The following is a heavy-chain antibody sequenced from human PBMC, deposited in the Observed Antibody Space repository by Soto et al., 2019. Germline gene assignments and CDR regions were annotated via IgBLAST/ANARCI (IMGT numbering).Heavy chain of an antibody. Sequence: EVQLVESGGGLVQPGGSLRLSCAASGFAFGSYWMHWVRQAPGKGLVWVSRISQDGTIATQADSVKGRFTISRDNAKNTLYLQTNRLCADDTAVQYCLRDQRHWNEFADQWGHGNLVTVSS. CDR1: GFAFGSYW. CDR2: ISQDGTIA. CDR3: LRDQRHWNEFADQ. D-gene: IGHD1-1*01. V-gene: IGHV3-74*01. J-gene: IGHJ4*01.